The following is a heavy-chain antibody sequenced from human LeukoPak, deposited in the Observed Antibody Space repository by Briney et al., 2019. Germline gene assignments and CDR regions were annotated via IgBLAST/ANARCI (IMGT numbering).Heavy chain of an antibody. V-gene: IGHV4-4*02. Sequence: SETLSLTCAVSGGSINSPKSWSWVRQPPGKGLEWIGDRYHSGGTNYNPSLKSRVTISVDTSKNQFSLELNSVTAADTAVYYCGAYRTLDDAFDIWGQGTLVTVSS. J-gene: IGHJ3*02. CDR3: GAYRTLDDAFDI. CDR1: GGSINSPKS. D-gene: IGHD3-16*01. CDR2: RYHSGGT.